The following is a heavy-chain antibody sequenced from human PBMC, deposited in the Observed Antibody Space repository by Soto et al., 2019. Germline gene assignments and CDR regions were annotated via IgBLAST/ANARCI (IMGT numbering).Heavy chain of an antibody. CDR3: ARLDSSGYGTGYYFDY. CDR1: GYSFTIYW. J-gene: IGHJ4*02. D-gene: IGHD3-22*01. V-gene: IGHV5-10-1*01. Sequence: GESLKISCKCSGYSFTIYWISWVRQMPGKGLEWMGRIDPSDSYTNYSPSFQGHVTISADKSISTAYLQWSGLKASDTAMYYCARLDSSGYGTGYYFDYWGQGTLVTVSS. CDR2: IDPSDSYT.